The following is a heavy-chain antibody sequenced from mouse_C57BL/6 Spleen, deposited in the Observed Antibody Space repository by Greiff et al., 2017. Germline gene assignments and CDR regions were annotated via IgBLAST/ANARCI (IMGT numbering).Heavy chain of an antibody. CDR1: GFTFTDYY. J-gene: IGHJ4*01. CDR3: ARSLITTVSDAMDY. V-gene: IGHV1-36*01. CDR2: VYPYNGGT. D-gene: IGHD1-1*01. Sequence: VQLKESGPVLVKPGPSVKISCKASGFTFTDYYMHWVKQSHGKSLEWIGLVYPYNGGTSYNQKFKGKATLTVDTSSSTAYMELNSLTSEDSAVYYCARSLITTVSDAMDYWGQGTSVTVSS.